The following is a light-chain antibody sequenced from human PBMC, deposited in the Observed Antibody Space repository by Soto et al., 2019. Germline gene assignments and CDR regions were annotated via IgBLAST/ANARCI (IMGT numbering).Light chain of an antibody. J-gene: IGKJ5*01. CDR1: QSIDNQ. CDR3: QQYNKWPPIT. Sequence: EVVMTQSPATLSVSPGERATLSCRASQSIDNQLAWYQQRPGQAPRLLISGASTRATGIPVRLSGSGSGTEFTLTISSLQSEDSAVYYCQQYNKWPPITFGQGTRLEI. V-gene: IGKV3-15*01. CDR2: GAS.